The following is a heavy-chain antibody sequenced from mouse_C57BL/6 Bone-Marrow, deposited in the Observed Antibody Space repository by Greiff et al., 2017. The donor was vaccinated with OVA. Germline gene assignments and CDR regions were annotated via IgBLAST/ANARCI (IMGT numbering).Heavy chain of an antibody. CDR3: ARTPPFIPYWYFDV. V-gene: IGHV2-9-1*01. J-gene: IGHJ1*03. Sequence: VQLVESGPGLVAPSQSLSITCTVSGFSLTSYAISWVRQPPGKGLEWLGVIWTGGGTNYNSALKSRLSISQDNSKSQVFLKMNSLQTDDTARYYCARTPPFIPYWYFDVWGTGTTVTVSS. CDR2: IWTGGGT. CDR1: GFSLTSYA. D-gene: IGHD1-1*01.